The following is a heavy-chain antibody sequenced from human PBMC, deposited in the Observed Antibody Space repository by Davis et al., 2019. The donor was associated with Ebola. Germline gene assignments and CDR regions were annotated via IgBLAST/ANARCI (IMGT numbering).Heavy chain of an antibody. CDR2: IRYDGSNK. CDR3: AKDLDYGGNSNAFDM. D-gene: IGHD4-23*01. J-gene: IGHJ3*02. CDR1: GFTFSSYA. Sequence: GESLKISCAASGFTFSSYAMHWVRQAPGKGLEWVAFIRYDGSNKYYADSVKGRFAISRDNSKSTLFLRLSNLRDEDTAVYHCAKDLDYGGNSNAFDMWGQGTMVTVSS. V-gene: IGHV3-30*02.